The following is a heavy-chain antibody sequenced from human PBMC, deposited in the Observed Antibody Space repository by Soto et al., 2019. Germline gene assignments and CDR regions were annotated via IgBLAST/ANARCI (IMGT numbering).Heavy chain of an antibody. CDR2: ISAYNGNT. CDR1: GYTFTSYG. V-gene: IGHV1-18*01. D-gene: IGHD3-10*01. Sequence: ASVKVSCKASGYTFTSYGISWVRQAPGQGLEWMGWISAYNGNTNYAQNLQGRVTMTTDTSTSTAYMELRSLRPDDTAVYYCVRDLDGSGSYYTDYWGQGTLVTVSS. J-gene: IGHJ4*02. CDR3: VRDLDGSGSYYTDY.